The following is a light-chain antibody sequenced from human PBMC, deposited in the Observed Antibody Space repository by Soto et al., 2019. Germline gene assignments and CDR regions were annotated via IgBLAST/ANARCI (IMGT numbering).Light chain of an antibody. J-gene: IGKJ4*01. CDR1: QTIDAY. V-gene: IGKV1-39*01. CDR2: GAS. Sequence: DVRLSLSPSSLSAPFCNTIHSICRASQTIDAYLDWFQQKPGEPPRLLIYGASTLHDGVPSRFSGSGSGADFTLTISGLQPEDFASYHCQQSYSDITFGGGTKVDI. CDR3: QQSYSDIT.